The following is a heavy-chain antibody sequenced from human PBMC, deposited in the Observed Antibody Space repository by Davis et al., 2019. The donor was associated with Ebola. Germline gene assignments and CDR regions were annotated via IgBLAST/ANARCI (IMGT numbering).Heavy chain of an antibody. CDR1: GFTFRSYW. J-gene: IGHJ4*02. D-gene: IGHD1-1*01. CDR2: IQQDGSAN. CDR3: TRDGTRDSLVY. V-gene: IGHV3-7*01. Sequence: PGGSLRLSCAASGFTFRSYWMSWVRQAPGKGLEWVANIQQDGSANFYADSVRGRFTVSRDDDKNSLYLQMNSLRVEDTAVYYCTRDGTRDSLVYWGQGTLVTVSS.